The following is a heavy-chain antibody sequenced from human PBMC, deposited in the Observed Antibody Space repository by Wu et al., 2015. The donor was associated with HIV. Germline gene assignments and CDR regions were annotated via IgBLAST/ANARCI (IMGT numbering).Heavy chain of an antibody. Sequence: VQLVQSGADVRRPGSSVKVSCQASGGTFGHSAVSWVRQAPGQGPEWLGDIVPIYGKTSFAETFQDRMTITADMSTTTVHMELSSLGSEDTALYFFVARDTKNQGARSIEGPRNAFDVWGQGTLVAVTS. CDR3: VARDTKNQGARSIEGPRNAFDV. V-gene: IGHV1-69*14. D-gene: IGHD3-3*01. J-gene: IGHJ3*01. CDR1: GGTFGHSA. CDR2: IVPIYGKT.